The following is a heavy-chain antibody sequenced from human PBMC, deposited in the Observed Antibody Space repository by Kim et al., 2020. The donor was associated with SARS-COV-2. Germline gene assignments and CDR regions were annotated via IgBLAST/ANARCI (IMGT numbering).Heavy chain of an antibody. J-gene: IGHJ4*02. CDR3: AKDQEDESSSWEAFDY. CDR2: ITGSGVST. Sequence: GGSLRLSCVVSGFTFSNYAMSWVRQAPGKGLQWVSSITGSGVSTDYAESVKGRFTISRDNSKNTLYLEMNTLRAEDTAVYYCAKDQEDESSSWEAFDYWGLGTLVTVSS. D-gene: IGHD6-13*01. V-gene: IGHV3-23*01. CDR1: GFTFSNYA.